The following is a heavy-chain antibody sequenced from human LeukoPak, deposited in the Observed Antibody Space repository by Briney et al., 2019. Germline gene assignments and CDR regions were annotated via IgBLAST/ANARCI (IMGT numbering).Heavy chain of an antibody. CDR2: INPNSGGT. D-gene: IGHD1-26*01. CDR3: ARDLSLGIFWERRNWFDP. Sequence: ASVKVSCKASGYTFTGYYMHWVRQAPGQGLEWMGWINPNSGGTNYAQKFQGRVTMTRDTSISTAYMELSRLRSDDTAVYYCARDLSLGIFWERRNWFDPWGQGTLVTVSS. V-gene: IGHV1-2*02. CDR1: GYTFTGYY. J-gene: IGHJ5*02.